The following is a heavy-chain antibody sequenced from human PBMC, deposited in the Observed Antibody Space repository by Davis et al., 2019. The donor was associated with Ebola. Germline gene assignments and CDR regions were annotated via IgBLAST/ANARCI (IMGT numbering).Heavy chain of an antibody. CDR2: MNPNSGNT. J-gene: IGHJ4*02. CDR3: ARDLPWGLEGFDY. D-gene: IGHD1-1*01. CDR1: GYTFTSYD. Sequence: ASVKVSCKASGYTFTSYDINWVRQATGQGLEWMGWMNPNSGNTGYAQKFQGRVTMTRNTSISTAYMELRSLRSDDTAVYYCARDLPWGLEGFDYWGQGTLVTVSS. V-gene: IGHV1-8*01.